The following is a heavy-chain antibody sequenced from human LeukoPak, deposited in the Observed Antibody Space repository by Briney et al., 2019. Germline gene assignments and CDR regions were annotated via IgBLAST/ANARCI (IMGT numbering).Heavy chain of an antibody. V-gene: IGHV3-23*01. CDR3: AKVSTYYYDSGGSPFAY. D-gene: IGHD3-22*01. Sequence: GGSLRLSCTASGFTFSSYAMSWVRQAPGKGLEWVSAISGSGGSTYYADSVKGRFTISRDNSRNTLYLQMNSLRAEDTAVYYCAKVSTYYYDSGGSPFAYWGQGTLVTVSS. CDR2: ISGSGGST. J-gene: IGHJ4*02. CDR1: GFTFSSYA.